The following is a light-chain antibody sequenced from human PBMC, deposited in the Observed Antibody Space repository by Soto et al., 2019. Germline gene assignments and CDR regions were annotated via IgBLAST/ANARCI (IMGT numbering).Light chain of an antibody. CDR2: GAS. Sequence: PGERATLSCRASQSVSSTYLAWYQQRPGQAPRLLIYGASTRATDIPDRISGSGSGTDFTLTVSRLEPEDFAAYYCQHYGSTPWSFGQGTKVEIK. CDR3: QHYGSTPWS. CDR1: QSVSSTY. J-gene: IGKJ1*01. V-gene: IGKV3-20*01.